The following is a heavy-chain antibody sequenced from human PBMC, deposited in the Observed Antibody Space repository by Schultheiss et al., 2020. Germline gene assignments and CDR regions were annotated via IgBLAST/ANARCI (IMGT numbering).Heavy chain of an antibody. CDR2: IYYSGST. V-gene: IGHV4-39*01. J-gene: IGHJ4*02. Sequence: SETLALTCTVSGGSISSGGYYWSWIRQHPGKGLEWIGYIYYSGSTYYNPSLKSRVTISMDTSKNQFSLKLTSVTATDTAVYYCARHAGDSGSHDYWGQGTLVTVSS. CDR3: ARHAGDSGSHDY. CDR1: GGSISSGGYY. D-gene: IGHD3-10*01.